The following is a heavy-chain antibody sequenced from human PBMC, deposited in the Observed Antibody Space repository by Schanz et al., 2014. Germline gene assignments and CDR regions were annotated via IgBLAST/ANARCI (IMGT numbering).Heavy chain of an antibody. V-gene: IGHV3-23*01. CDR2: ISGRDGST. Sequence: EVQLLESGGGLVEPGGSLRLSCAASGFSFSSYAMGWVRQARGKGLEWVSAISGRDGSTYYADSVKGRFTISRDNSKNTVYIQMNSLRAEDTAVYYCARGGPAYYFDDWGQGTLVTVSS. J-gene: IGHJ4*02. CDR1: GFSFSSYA. CDR3: ARGGPAYYFDD.